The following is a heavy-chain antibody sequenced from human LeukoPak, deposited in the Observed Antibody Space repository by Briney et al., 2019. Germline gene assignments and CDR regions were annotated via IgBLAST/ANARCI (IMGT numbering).Heavy chain of an antibody. CDR3: AKGAAYYYDSSAYFQH. CDR1: GFTFSSYA. D-gene: IGHD3-22*01. CDR2: ISGSGGST. Sequence: GGSLRLSCAASGFTFSSYAMSWVRQAPGKGLEWVSAISGSGGSTYYADSVKGRFTISSDNSKNTLYLQMNSLRAEDTAVYYCAKGAAYYYDSSAYFQHWGHGTLVTVSS. J-gene: IGHJ1*01. V-gene: IGHV3-23*01.